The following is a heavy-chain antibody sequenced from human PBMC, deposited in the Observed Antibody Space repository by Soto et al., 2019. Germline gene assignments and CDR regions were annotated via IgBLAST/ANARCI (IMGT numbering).Heavy chain of an antibody. V-gene: IGHV4-59*01. Sequence: SETLSLTCTVSGGSISSYYWSWIRQPPGKGLEWIGYIYYSGSTNYNPSLKSRVTISVDTSKNQFSLKLSSVTAADTAVYYCAREGVSSSWYNYYAMDVWRQGTTVTVSS. D-gene: IGHD6-13*01. CDR3: AREGVSSSWYNYYAMDV. J-gene: IGHJ6*02. CDR1: GGSISSYY. CDR2: IYYSGST.